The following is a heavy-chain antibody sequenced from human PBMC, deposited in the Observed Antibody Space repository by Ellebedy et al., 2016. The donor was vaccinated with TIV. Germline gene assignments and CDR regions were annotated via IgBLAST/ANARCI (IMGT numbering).Heavy chain of an antibody. CDR3: ARSHAYYFDSSAYFVPGY. CDR1: GFAFSTFA. J-gene: IGHJ4*02. Sequence: GESLKISCAASGFAFSTFAMHWVRQAPGKGLEWVTVISYDGSTRYADSVKGRFTISRDNSKNTLHLQMNSLRAEDTAVYYCARSHAYYFDSSAYFVPGYWGQGTLVIVSS. CDR2: ISYDGSTR. D-gene: IGHD3-22*01. V-gene: IGHV3-30*14.